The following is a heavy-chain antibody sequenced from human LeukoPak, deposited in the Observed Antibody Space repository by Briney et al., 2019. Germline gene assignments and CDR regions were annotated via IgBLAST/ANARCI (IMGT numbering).Heavy chain of an antibody. V-gene: IGHV4-39*07. J-gene: IGHJ3*02. CDR2: IYHSGST. CDR3: ARERGYDILTGYYGYAFDI. Sequence: SETLSLTCTVSGGSISSSSYYWGWIRQPPGKGLEWIGSIYHSGSTYYNPSLKSRVTISVDTSKNQFSLKLSSVTAADTAVYYCARERGYDILTGYYGYAFDIWGQGTMVTVSS. D-gene: IGHD3-9*01. CDR1: GGSISSSSYY.